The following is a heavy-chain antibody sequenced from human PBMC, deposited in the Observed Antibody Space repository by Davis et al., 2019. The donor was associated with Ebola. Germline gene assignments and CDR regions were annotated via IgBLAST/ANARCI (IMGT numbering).Heavy chain of an antibody. D-gene: IGHD3-22*01. CDR3: ARGVPDSSGYYLAY. Sequence: AASVKVSCKTSGGTFSTYAISWVRQAPGQGLEWMGGIIPIFGSEKYAQKFQGRVTITADESTSTAYMELSSLRSEDTAVYYCARGVPDSSGYYLAYWGQGTLVTVSS. CDR1: GGTFSTYA. CDR2: IIPIFGSE. V-gene: IGHV1-69*13. J-gene: IGHJ4*02.